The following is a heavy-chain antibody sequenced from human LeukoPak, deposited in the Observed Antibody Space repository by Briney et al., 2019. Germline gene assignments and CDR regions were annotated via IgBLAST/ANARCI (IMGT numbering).Heavy chain of an antibody. V-gene: IGHV3-7*05. D-gene: IGHD6-19*01. Sequence: HPGGSLRLSCVVSGFKFSSSTMSWVRQAPGKGLEWVAKMKEDGSDIDYVDSVKGRFTITRDNAKSTLSLQMDNLRAEDTAVYYCARVSSSSTNWFDSWGQGTLVTVSS. J-gene: IGHJ5*01. CDR1: GFKFSSST. CDR3: ARVSSSSTNWFDS. CDR2: MKEDGSDI.